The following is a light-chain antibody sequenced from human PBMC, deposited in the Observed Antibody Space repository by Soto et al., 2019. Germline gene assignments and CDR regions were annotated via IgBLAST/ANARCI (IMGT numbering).Light chain of an antibody. Sequence: QSVLTQPPSVSAAPGQKVTISCSGSSSNIGNNYVSWYQQLPGTAPKLLIYDNNKRPSGIPDRFSGSKSGTPATLGITGLQTGDEADYYCGTWDGSLSAVVFGGGTKVTVL. J-gene: IGLJ2*01. CDR2: DNN. CDR3: GTWDGSLSAVV. CDR1: SSNIGNNY. V-gene: IGLV1-51*01.